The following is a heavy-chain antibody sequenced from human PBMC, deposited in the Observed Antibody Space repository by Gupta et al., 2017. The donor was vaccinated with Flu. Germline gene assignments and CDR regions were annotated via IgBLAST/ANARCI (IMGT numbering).Heavy chain of an antibody. D-gene: IGHD2-21*02. CDR3: ASLPVVTLIDY. CDR2: ISYDGSNK. CDR1: TFSSYA. J-gene: IGHJ4*02. V-gene: IGHV3-30-3*01. Sequence: TFSSYAMHWVRQAPGKGLEWVAVISYDGSNKYYADSVKGRFTISRDNSKNTLYLQMNSLRAEDTAVYYCASLPVVTLIDYWGQGTLVTVSS.